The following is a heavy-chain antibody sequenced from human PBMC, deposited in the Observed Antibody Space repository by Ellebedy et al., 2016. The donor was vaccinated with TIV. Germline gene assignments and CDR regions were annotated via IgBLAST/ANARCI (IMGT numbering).Heavy chain of an antibody. CDR2: ISYDGSTT. J-gene: IGHJ4*02. Sequence: GESLKISCAASGFTFSNYAMSWVRQAPGKGLEWVAVISYDGSTTFYADSVKGRFTIYRDNSRHTLYLQMNSLRAEETALYYCARDLRGYSYGPDYWGQGTLVTVSS. CDR1: GFTFSNYA. D-gene: IGHD5-18*01. CDR3: ARDLRGYSYGPDY. V-gene: IGHV3-30-3*01.